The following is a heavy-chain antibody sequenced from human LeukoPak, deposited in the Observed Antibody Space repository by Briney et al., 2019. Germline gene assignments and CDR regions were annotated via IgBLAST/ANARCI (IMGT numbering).Heavy chain of an antibody. D-gene: IGHD1-26*01. CDR1: GFTFSSYA. CDR2: ISGSGGST. V-gene: IGHV3-23*01. Sequence: GGSLRLSCAASGFTFSSYAMSWVRQAPGKGLEWVSAISGSGGSTYYADSVKGRFTISRDNSKNTLYLQMNNLRAEDTAVYYCAKPIASRRAFDIWGQGTMVTVSS. CDR3: AKPIASRRAFDI. J-gene: IGHJ3*02.